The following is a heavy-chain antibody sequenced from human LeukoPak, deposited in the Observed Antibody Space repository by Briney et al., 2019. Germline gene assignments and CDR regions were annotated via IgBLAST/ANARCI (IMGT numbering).Heavy chain of an antibody. CDR1: GFTFTTSA. V-gene: IGHV3-23*01. Sequence: PGGSLRLSCAASGFTFTTSAMTWVRQAPGKGLEWVSVISGSGGTTYYADSVKGRFTISRDNSKNTLYLQMNSLRAEDTAVYYCAKDSRMFYDSSGYLVYWGQGTLVTVSS. CDR2: ISGSGGTT. J-gene: IGHJ4*02. D-gene: IGHD3-22*01. CDR3: AKDSRMFYDSSGYLVY.